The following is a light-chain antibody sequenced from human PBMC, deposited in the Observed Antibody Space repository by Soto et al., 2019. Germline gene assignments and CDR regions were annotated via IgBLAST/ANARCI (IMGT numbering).Light chain of an antibody. CDR1: QRISNSY. J-gene: IGKJ1*01. Sequence: MVLTHSPGTLALSQLDRAALXRKASQRISNSYLAWYQQKPGQAPRLLIYGASSRATGIPERFSGSGSVTDFTLTISRLEPEDFAVYFCQQYGSSPRTFGQGTKVDIK. CDR3: QQYGSSPRT. V-gene: IGKV3-20*01. CDR2: GAS.